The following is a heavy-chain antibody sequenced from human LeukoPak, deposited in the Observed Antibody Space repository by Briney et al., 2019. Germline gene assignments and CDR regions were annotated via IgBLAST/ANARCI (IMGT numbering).Heavy chain of an antibody. J-gene: IGHJ2*01. V-gene: IGHV3-21*01. CDR3: VRDGHDSIGYYWAWSFDL. Sequence: GGPLRLSCAASGFTFSSYSMNWVRQSPGKGLEWVSSITSSSSYIYYADSVKGRFTNSRDNAKNSLYLHMNSLRAEDTAVYYCVRDGHDSIGYYWAWSFDLWGRGTLVTVSS. CDR2: ITSSSSYI. D-gene: IGHD3-22*01. CDR1: GFTFSSYS.